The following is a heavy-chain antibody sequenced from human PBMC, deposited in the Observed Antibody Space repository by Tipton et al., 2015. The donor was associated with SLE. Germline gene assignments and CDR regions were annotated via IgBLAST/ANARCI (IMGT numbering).Heavy chain of an antibody. CDR2: INHSGST. CDR3: ARDLGAGWGGHWYFDL. D-gene: IGHD3-16*01. Sequence: TLSLTCAVYGGSFSDYYWSWIRQPPGKGLEWIGEINHSGSTNYNPSLKSRVTISVDTSKNQFSLKLRSVTTADTAVYYCARDLGAGWGGHWYFDLWGRGTLLTVSS. V-gene: IGHV4-34*01. J-gene: IGHJ2*01. CDR1: GGSFSDYY.